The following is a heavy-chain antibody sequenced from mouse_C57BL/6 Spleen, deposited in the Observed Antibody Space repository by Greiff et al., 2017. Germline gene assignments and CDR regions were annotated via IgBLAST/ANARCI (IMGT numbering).Heavy chain of an antibody. V-gene: IGHV1-55*01. CDR2: IYPGSGST. CDR3: ARGGWEGDLAY. J-gene: IGHJ3*01. Sequence: QVQLQQPGAELVKPGASVKMSCKASGYTFTSYWITWVKQRPGQGLEWSGDIYPGSGSTNYNEKLKSKATLTVDTSSSTAYMLLRSLTSEDSSVYYFARGGWEGDLAYWGQVTLVTVSA. CDR1: GYTFTSYW. D-gene: IGHD4-1*01.